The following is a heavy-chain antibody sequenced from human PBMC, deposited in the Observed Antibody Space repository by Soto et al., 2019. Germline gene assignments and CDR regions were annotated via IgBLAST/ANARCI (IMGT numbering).Heavy chain of an antibody. CDR3: ARIAGGWTAEYFQH. Sequence: GASVKVSCKASGYTFTSYGIIWVRQAPGQGLEWMGWISAYNGNTNYAQKLQGRVAMTTDTSTSTAYMELRSLRSDDTAVYYCARIAGGWTAEYFQHWGQGTLVTVSS. J-gene: IGHJ1*01. CDR2: ISAYNGNT. V-gene: IGHV1-18*01. D-gene: IGHD6-19*01. CDR1: GYTFTSYG.